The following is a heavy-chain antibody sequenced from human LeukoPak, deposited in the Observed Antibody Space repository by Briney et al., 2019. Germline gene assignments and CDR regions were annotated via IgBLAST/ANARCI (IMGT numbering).Heavy chain of an antibody. D-gene: IGHD3-16*01. CDR2: IYYSGST. J-gene: IGHJ6*02. CDR1: GGSISSSSYY. CDR3: ARMGYYYYGMDV. V-gene: IGHV4-61*05. Sequence: SETLSLTCTVSGGSISSSSYYWGWIRQPPGKGLEWIGYIYYSGSTNYNPSLKSRVTISVDTSKNQFSLKLSSVTAADTAVYYCARMGYYYYGMDVWGQGTTVTVSS.